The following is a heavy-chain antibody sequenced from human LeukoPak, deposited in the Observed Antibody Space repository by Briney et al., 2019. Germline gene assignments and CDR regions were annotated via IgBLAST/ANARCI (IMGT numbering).Heavy chain of an antibody. Sequence: GGSLRLSCAASGLTVSIYGMNWVRQAPGKGLEWVSSISSSSSYIYYADSVKGRFTISRDNAKNSLYLQMNSLRAEDTAVYYCARDRGSSWYEGLDYWGQGTLVTVSS. D-gene: IGHD6-13*01. CDR2: ISSSSSYI. CDR1: GLTVSIYG. CDR3: ARDRGSSWYEGLDY. V-gene: IGHV3-21*01. J-gene: IGHJ4*02.